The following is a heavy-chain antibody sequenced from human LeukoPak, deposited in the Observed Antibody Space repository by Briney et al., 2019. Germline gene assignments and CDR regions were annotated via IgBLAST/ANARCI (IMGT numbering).Heavy chain of an antibody. J-gene: IGHJ5*02. CDR3: AREFVGEVNWFDP. CDR1: GGSISSSNW. D-gene: IGHD1-26*01. V-gene: IGHV4-4*02. Sequence: SETLSLTCAVSGGSISSSNWWNWVRQLPGKGLEWIGEISHSGSSNYNPSLKSRVTISVDKSKNQFSLKVNSVTAADTAVYYCAREFVGEVNWFDPWGQGTLVTVSS. CDR2: ISHSGSS.